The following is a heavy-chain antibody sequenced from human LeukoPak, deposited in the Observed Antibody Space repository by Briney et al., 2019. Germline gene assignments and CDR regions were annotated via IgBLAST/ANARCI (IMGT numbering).Heavy chain of an antibody. D-gene: IGHD3-9*01. Sequence: GGSLRLSCAASGFTFSSYGMHWVRQAPGKGLEWVAFIRYDGSIKYYADSVKGRFTISRDNAKNSLYLQMNSLRAEDTAVYYCARDHPLLRAFDYWGQGTLVTVSS. V-gene: IGHV3-30*02. CDR2: IRYDGSIK. CDR3: ARDHPLLRAFDY. J-gene: IGHJ4*02. CDR1: GFTFSSYG.